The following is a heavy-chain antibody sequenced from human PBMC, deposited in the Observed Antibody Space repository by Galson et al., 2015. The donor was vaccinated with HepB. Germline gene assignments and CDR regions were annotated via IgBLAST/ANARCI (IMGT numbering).Heavy chain of an antibody. CDR2: TYYRSKWHN. V-gene: IGHV6-1*01. CDR3: AREGEKRWQLVRAFDY. D-gene: IGHD6-6*01. J-gene: IGHJ4*02. CDR1: GDSVSSNSAA. Sequence: CAISGDSVSSNSAAWNWIRQSPSRGLEWLGRTYYRSKWHNEYAESVKSRITINPGTSKNQFSLQLNSVTPEDTAVYYCAREGEKRWQLVRAFDYWGQGTLVTVSS.